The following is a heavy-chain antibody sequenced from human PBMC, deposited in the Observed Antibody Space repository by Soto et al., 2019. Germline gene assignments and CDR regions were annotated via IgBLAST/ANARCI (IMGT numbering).Heavy chain of an antibody. CDR2: MNPNSGNT. D-gene: IGHD1-26*01. CDR1: GYTFTGYE. J-gene: IGHJ4*02. CDR3: AGEKVGTTGIDF. Sequence: QAQLVQSGAEVKKPGASVKVSCKASGYTFTGYEINWVRQATGQGLEWMGWMNPNSGNTGYAQNFQGRVTMTRDNSITTAYMALTSLRDDDSAVYYCAGEKVGTTGIDFWGQGTLVTVSS. V-gene: IGHV1-8*01.